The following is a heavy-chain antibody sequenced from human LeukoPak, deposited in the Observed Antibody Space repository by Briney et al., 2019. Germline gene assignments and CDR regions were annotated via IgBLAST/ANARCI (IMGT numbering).Heavy chain of an antibody. Sequence: ASVKVSCKASGYTFTGYYMHWVRQAPGQGLEWMGWINPNSGGTNYAQKFQGRVTMTRDTSTSTVYMELRSLRSEDTAVYYCAREDSSGWYFDYWGQGTLVTVSS. V-gene: IGHV1-2*02. CDR3: AREDSSGWYFDY. D-gene: IGHD6-19*01. CDR1: GYTFTGYY. J-gene: IGHJ4*02. CDR2: INPNSGGT.